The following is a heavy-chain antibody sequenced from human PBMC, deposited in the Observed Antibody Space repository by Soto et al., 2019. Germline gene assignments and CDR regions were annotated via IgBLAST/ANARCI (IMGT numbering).Heavy chain of an antibody. CDR2: IIPIFGTA. V-gene: IGHV1-69*13. J-gene: IGHJ6*02. CDR1: GGTFSSYA. D-gene: IGHD3-22*01. Sequence: SVKVSCKASGGTFSSYAISWVRQAPGQGLEWMGGIIPIFGTANYAQKFQGRVTITADESTSTAYMELSSLRSEDTAVYYCARGYYDSSGLAYYGMDVWGQGTTVTASS. CDR3: ARGYYDSSGLAYYGMDV.